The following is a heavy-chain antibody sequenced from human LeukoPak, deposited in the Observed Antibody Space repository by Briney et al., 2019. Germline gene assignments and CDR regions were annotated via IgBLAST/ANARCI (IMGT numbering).Heavy chain of an antibody. CDR1: GYTFTSYG. V-gene: IGHV1-18*01. Sequence: ASVKVSCKASGYTFTSYGISWVRQAPGQGLEWMGWISAYNGNTNYAQKLQGRVTMTTDTSTSTAYMELRSLRSDDTAVYYCARSGDSNPPRYYYYYYMDVWGKGTTVTVSS. CDR3: ARSGDSNPPRYYYYYYMDV. CDR2: ISAYNGNT. D-gene: IGHD4-11*01. J-gene: IGHJ6*03.